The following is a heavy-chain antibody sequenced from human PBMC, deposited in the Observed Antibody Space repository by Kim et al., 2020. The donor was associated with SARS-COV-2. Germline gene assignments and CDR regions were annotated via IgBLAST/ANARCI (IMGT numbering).Heavy chain of an antibody. V-gene: IGHV5-10-1*01. J-gene: IGHJ4*02. CDR3: ARRVGAAAVDY. CDR2: T. Sequence: TNYSPSFQGHVTISADKSITTAYLQWSSLKASDTAMYYCARRVGAAAVDYWGQGTLVTVSS. D-gene: IGHD6-13*01.